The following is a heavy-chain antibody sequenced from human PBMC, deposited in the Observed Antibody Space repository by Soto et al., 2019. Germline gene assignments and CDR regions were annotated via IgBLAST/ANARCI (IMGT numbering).Heavy chain of an antibody. J-gene: IGHJ4*02. Sequence: QVQLVESGGGVVQPGRSLRLSCSASGFIYSSCAMHWVRQVPGKGLERLAVVSHDGTLYPYADSVKGRFTISRDNSRKMLYLQMSSLRPDDTAVYYCVKDRSDTWSFDYWGQGTLVTVSS. D-gene: IGHD2-8*02. CDR3: VKDRSDTWSFDY. CDR2: VSHDGTLY. V-gene: IGHV3-30*18. CDR1: GFIYSSCA.